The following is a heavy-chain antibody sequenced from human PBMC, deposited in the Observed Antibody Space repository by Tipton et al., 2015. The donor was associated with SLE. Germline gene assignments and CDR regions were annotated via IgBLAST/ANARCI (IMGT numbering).Heavy chain of an antibody. V-gene: IGHV1-2*02. CDR3: AREWPDTVVVPFDY. CDR1: GYTFTTYG. CDR2: VNPNLGVT. D-gene: IGHD2-2*01. Sequence: QLVQSGVEVKKPGASVRVSCKASGYTFTTYGISWVRQAPGQGLEWMGWVNPNLGVTTFSQKFQGRITMTRDTSITTAYMELSRLTSDDTAVYFCAREWPDTVVVPFDYWGQGTLVTVSS. J-gene: IGHJ4*02.